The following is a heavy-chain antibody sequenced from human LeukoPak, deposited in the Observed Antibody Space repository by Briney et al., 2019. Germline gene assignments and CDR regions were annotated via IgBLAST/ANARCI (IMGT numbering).Heavy chain of an antibody. V-gene: IGHV3-15*01. CDR1: GFTFSSYS. CDR2: IKSKSDGGTT. J-gene: IGHJ6*02. D-gene: IGHD5-18*01. CDR3: RPNSYGDNYYYYYGMDV. Sequence: PGGSLRLSCAASGFTFSSYSMNWVRQAPGKGLEWVGRIKSKSDGGTTDYAAPVKGRFTISRDESKNTLYLQMNSLKTEDTAVYYCRPNSYGDNYYYYYGMDVWGQGTTVTVSS.